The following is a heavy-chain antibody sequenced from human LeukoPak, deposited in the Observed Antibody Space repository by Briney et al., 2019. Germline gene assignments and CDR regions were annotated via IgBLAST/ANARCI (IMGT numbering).Heavy chain of an antibody. CDR3: ARARVNYYDSSGLPYYFDY. Sequence: ASVKVSCKASGYTFTSYGISWVRQAPGQGLEWMGWISAYNGNTNYAQKLQGRVTMTTDTSTSKAYMELRSLRSDDTAVYYCARARVNYYDSSGLPYYFDYWGQGPLVTVS. J-gene: IGHJ4*02. V-gene: IGHV1-18*01. D-gene: IGHD3-22*01. CDR2: ISAYNGNT. CDR1: GYTFTSYG.